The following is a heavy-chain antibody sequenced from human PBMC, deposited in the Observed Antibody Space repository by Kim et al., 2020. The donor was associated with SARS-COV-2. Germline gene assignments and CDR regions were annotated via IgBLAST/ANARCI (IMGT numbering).Heavy chain of an antibody. V-gene: IGHV2-70*11. J-gene: IGHJ6*02. CDR2: IDWDDDK. Sequence: SGPTLVNPTQTLTLTCTFSGFSLSTSGMCVSWIRQPPGKALEWLARIDWDDDKKYSTSLKTRLTISKDTSKDQVVLTMTNMDPVDTATYYCARNGKAAMHGMDVWGQGTTVTVSS. CDR3: ARNGKAAMHGMDV. CDR1: GFSLSTSGMC. D-gene: IGHD2-2*01.